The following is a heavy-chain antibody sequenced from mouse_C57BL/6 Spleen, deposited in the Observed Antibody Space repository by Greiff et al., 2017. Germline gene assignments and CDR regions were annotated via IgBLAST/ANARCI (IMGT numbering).Heavy chain of an antibody. CDR2: ISYDGSN. CDR3: ARRDYDSRGDY. Sequence: DVQLQESGPGLVKPSQSLSLSCSASGYSFTSGYYWNWLRPLPGNKLEWMGYISYDGSNNYNPSLKNRISITRDTSKNQFFLKLNSVTTEDTATYYCARRDYDSRGDYWGQGTTLTVSS. D-gene: IGHD2-4*01. J-gene: IGHJ2*01. CDR1: GYSFTSGYY. V-gene: IGHV3-6*01.